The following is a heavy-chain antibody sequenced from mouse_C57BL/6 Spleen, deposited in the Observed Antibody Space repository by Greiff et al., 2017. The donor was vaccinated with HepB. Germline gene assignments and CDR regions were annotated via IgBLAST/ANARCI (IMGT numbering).Heavy chain of an antibody. V-gene: IGHV14-4*01. Sequence: VQLKQSGAELVRPGASVKLSCTASGFNIKDDYMHWVKQRPEQGLEWIGWIDPENGDTEYASKFQGKATITADTSSNTAYLQLSSLTSEDTAVYYCTTRLSTVDYWGQGTTLTVSS. CDR3: TTRLSTVDY. J-gene: IGHJ2*01. D-gene: IGHD1-1*01. CDR1: GFNIKDDY. CDR2: IDPENGDT.